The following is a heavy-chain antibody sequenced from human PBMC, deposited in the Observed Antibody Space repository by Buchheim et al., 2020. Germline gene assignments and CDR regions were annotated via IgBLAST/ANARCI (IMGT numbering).Heavy chain of an antibody. J-gene: IGHJ4*02. D-gene: IGHD1-26*01. CDR1: GFTFSSYG. CDR2: IWYDGNNK. V-gene: IGHV3-33*01. CDR3: ARDMGGGSYYSFDY. Sequence: QVQLVESGGGVVQPGRSLRLSCAASGFTFSSYGMHWVRQAPGKGLEWVALIWYDGNNKYYADSVKGQFTISRDNSKNTLYLQMNSLRAEDTAVYYCARDMGGGSYYSFDYWGQGTL.